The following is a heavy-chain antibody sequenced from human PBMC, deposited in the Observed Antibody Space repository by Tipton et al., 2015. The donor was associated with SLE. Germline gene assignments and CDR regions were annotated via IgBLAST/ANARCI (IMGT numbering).Heavy chain of an antibody. D-gene: IGHD5-18*01. CDR2: IYYTGDT. J-gene: IGHJ2*01. CDR1: ADSIRRSY. Sequence: TLSLTCSVSADSIRRSYWSWIRQPPGKGLEWIGYIYYTGDTNYNPSLKSRVTISADTSKNQISLMLSSVTAADTAVYYCARTAGRSVKLWYFDLWGRGTLVTVSS. V-gene: IGHV4-59*08. CDR3: ARTAGRSVKLWYFDL.